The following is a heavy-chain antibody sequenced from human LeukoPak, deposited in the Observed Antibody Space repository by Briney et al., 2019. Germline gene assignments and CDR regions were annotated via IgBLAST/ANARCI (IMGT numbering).Heavy chain of an antibody. D-gene: IGHD4-17*01. J-gene: IGHJ3*02. V-gene: IGHV1-2*02. CDR2: INPNSGGT. CDR1: GYTFTGYY. Sequence: ASVNLSCTASGYTFTGYYMHWVRQAPGQGLEWMGWINPNSGGTNYAQKFQGRVTMTRDTSISTAYMELSRLRSDDTAVYYCARDMPLTTYDAFDIWGQGTMVTVSS. CDR3: ARDMPLTTYDAFDI.